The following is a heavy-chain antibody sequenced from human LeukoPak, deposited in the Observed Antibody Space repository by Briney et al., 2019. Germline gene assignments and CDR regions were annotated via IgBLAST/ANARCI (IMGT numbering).Heavy chain of an antibody. V-gene: IGHV3-23*01. CDR2: IKGGGGDP. CDR1: GFIFTTYA. J-gene: IGHJ4*02. D-gene: IGHD2-21*02. CDR3: AKGGHDFNPFYW. Sequence: GGSLRLSCAASGFIFTTYAMGWVRQAPGKGLEWVSSIKGGGGDPFYADSVKGRFTISRDNSKNTLFLQLTSLRAEDTAVYYCAKGGHDFNPFYWWGQGTLVTVSS.